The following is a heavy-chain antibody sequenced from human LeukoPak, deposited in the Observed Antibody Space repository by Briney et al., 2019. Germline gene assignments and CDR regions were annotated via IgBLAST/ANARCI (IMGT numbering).Heavy chain of an antibody. D-gene: IGHD6-19*01. Sequence: GGSLRLSCAASGFTFSSYSMNWVRQAPGKGLEWVSSISSSSSYIYYADSVKGRFTISRDNAKNSLYLQMNSLRAEDTAVYYCARVGLYSSGWYYFDYWGQGTLVTVSS. CDR3: ARVGLYSSGWYYFDY. CDR1: GFTFSSYS. V-gene: IGHV3-21*01. J-gene: IGHJ4*02. CDR2: ISSSSSYI.